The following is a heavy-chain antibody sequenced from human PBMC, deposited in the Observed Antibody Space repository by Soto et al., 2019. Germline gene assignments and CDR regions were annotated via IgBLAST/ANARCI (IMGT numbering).Heavy chain of an antibody. CDR2: ISSSSSTI. V-gene: IGHV3-48*01. D-gene: IGHD3-16*01. J-gene: IGHJ4*02. CDR1: GFTFSSYS. Sequence: ESGGGLVQPGGSLRLSCAASGFTFSSYSMNWVRQAPGKGLEWVSYISSSSSTIYYADSVKGRFTISRDNAKNSLYLQMTSLRAEDTAVYYCARALDLGESTCGGQGPLVTVSS. CDR3: ARALDLGESTC.